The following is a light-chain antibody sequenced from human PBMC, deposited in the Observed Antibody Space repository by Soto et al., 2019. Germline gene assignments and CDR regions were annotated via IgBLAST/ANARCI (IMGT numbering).Light chain of an antibody. CDR1: QSIRNK. V-gene: IGKV3-15*01. Sequence: EIVMTQSPATVSVSPGERATLSCRASQSIRNKLAWYQQRPGQAPTLLIYGASPRATGVPATFRGSGSGTEVTLPINGRQSEDFALYWCQQYDSWPPTLGGGTKVEIQ. J-gene: IGKJ4*01. CDR3: QQYDSWPPT. CDR2: GAS.